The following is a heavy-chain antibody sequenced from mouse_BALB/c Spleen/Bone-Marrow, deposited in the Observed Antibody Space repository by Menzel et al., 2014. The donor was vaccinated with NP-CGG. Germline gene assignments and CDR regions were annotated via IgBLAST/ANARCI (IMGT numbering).Heavy chain of an antibody. J-gene: IGHJ2*01. D-gene: IGHD1-1*01. Sequence: VQLVESGAELVKPGASVKLSCKASGYTFTRYYMYWVKQRPGQGLEWIGGINSYNGGTHFNEKFKSKATLTVDKSSSTAYMQLNSLTSEDSAVYYCSLLGDYWGQGTTLTVSS. CDR3: SLLGDY. CDR2: INSYNGGT. CDR1: GYTFTRYY. V-gene: IGHV1-53*01.